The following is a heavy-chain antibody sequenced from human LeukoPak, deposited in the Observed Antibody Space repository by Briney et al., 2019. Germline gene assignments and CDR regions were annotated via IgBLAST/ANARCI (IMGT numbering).Heavy chain of an antibody. V-gene: IGHV3-11*01. CDR1: GLTFSDYY. J-gene: IGHJ4*02. Sequence: GGSLRLSCAASGLTFSDYYMSWIRQAPGKGLEWVSCISSSGSTIYYADSVKGRFTISRDNAKNSLYLQMNSLRAEDTAVYYCAKLANDYGGNSVDYWGQGTLVTVSS. CDR2: ISSSGSTI. CDR3: AKLANDYGGNSVDY. D-gene: IGHD4-23*01.